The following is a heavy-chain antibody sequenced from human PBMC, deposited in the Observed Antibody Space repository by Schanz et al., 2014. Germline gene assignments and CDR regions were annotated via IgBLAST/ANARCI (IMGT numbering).Heavy chain of an antibody. D-gene: IGHD6-13*01. CDR3: AKSQGSSFDS. V-gene: IGHV3-48*01. CDR2: VSRSTPDI. CDR1: GFTFSGFW. Sequence: EVQLVESGGGLVQPGGSLRLSCAASGFTFSGFWMTWVRQAPGKGLEWVSYVSRSTPDIYYADSVKGRFTMSRDNAKNSVFLQMNSLRAEDTAVYYCAKSQGSSFDSWGQGTLVTVSS. J-gene: IGHJ4*02.